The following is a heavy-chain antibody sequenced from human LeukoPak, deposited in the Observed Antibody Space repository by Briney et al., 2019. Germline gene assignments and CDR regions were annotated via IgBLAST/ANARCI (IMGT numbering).Heavy chain of an antibody. V-gene: IGHV4-59*08. CDR1: GGSISSYY. J-gene: IGHJ4*02. Sequence: SETLSLTCAVSGGSISSYYWSWIRQPPGKGLEWIGYIYYNGSTNYNPSLKSRVTISVDTSKNQFSLKLSSVTAADTAVYYCARQTPYDSVWGSYLSFHYWGQGTLVTVSS. CDR3: ARQTPYDSVWGSYLSFHY. D-gene: IGHD3-16*01. CDR2: IYYNGST.